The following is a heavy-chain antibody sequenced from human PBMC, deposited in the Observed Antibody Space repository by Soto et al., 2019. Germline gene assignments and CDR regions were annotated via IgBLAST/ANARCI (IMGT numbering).Heavy chain of an antibody. CDR3: ARGGYCSGGSCYSRGNDY. V-gene: IGHV3-33*01. CDR2: IWYDGSNK. J-gene: IGHJ4*02. CDR1: GFTFSSYG. Sequence: QVQLVESGGGVVQPGRSLRLACAASGFTFSSYGMHWVRQAPGKGLEGVAVIWYDGSNKYYADSVKGRFTTFRDNSKNPLYLQMNSLRAEDTAVYYCARGGYCSGGSCYSRGNDYWGQGTLVTVSS. D-gene: IGHD2-15*01.